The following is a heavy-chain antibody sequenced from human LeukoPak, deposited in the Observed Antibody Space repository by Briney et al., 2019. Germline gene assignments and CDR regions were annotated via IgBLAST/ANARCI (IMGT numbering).Heavy chain of an antibody. CDR2: ISGSGGST. Sequence: PGRSLRLSCAASGFTFSSYAMSWVRQAPGKGLEWVSAISGSGGSTYYADSVKGRFTISRDNSKNTLYLQMNSLRAEDTAVYYCAKDLLRWELLPFDYWGQGTLVTVSS. CDR1: GFTFSSYA. D-gene: IGHD1-26*01. J-gene: IGHJ4*02. CDR3: AKDLLRWELLPFDY. V-gene: IGHV3-23*01.